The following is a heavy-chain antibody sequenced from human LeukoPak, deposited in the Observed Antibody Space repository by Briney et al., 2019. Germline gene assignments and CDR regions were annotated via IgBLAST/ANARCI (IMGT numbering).Heavy chain of an antibody. CDR2: IYYSGST. CDR1: GGSISSRSYY. J-gene: IGHJ4*02. Sequence: SETLSLTCTVSGGSISSRSYYWGWIRQPPGKGLEWIGSIYYSGSTYYKSSLQSRVTISVDTSKNQFSLKLSSVTAADTAVYYCARREDLWFGELVGYFDYWGQGTLVTVSS. D-gene: IGHD3-10*01. V-gene: IGHV4-39*01. CDR3: ARREDLWFGELVGYFDY.